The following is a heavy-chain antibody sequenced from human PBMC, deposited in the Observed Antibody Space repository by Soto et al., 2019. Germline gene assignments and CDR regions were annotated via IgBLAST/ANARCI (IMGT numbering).Heavy chain of an antibody. CDR3: ARADRDYGDFGNYYYGMDV. J-gene: IGHJ6*02. Sequence: GASVKVSCKASGGTFSSYAISWVRQAPGQGLEWMGGIIPIFGTANYAQKFQGRVTITADESTSTAYMELSSLRSEDTAVYYCARADRDYGDFGNYYYGMDVWGQGTTVTVSS. CDR2: IIPIFGTA. D-gene: IGHD4-17*01. V-gene: IGHV1-69*13. CDR1: GGTFSSYA.